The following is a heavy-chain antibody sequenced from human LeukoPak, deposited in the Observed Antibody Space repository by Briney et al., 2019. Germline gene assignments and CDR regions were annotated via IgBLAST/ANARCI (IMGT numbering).Heavy chain of an antibody. D-gene: IGHD6-19*01. CDR1: GFTFSSYW. Sequence: GGSLRLSCAASGFTFSSYWMSCVRQAPGKGLEWVANIKQDGSEKYYVDSVKGRFTVSRDNAKNSLYLQMDSLRAEDTAVYYCAKDLRVAALDIWGQGTMVIVSS. CDR2: IKQDGSEK. J-gene: IGHJ3*02. CDR3: AKDLRVAALDI. V-gene: IGHV3-7*05.